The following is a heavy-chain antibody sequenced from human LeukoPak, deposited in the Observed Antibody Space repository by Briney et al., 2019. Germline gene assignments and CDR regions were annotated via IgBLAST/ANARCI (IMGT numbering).Heavy chain of an antibody. Sequence: SVKVSCKASGGTFSSYAISWVRQAPGQGLEWTGGIIPIFGTANYAQKFQGRVTMTRDTSTSTVYMELSSLRSEDTAVYYCARAEWYYDSSGYYYFWGQGTLVTVSS. CDR1: GGTFSSYA. V-gene: IGHV1-69*05. CDR2: IIPIFGTA. D-gene: IGHD3-22*01. J-gene: IGHJ4*02. CDR3: ARAEWYYDSSGYYYF.